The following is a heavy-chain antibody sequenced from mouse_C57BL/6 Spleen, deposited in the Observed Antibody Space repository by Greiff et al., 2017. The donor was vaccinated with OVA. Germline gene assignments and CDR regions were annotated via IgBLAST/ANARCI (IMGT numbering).Heavy chain of an antibody. CDR2: IDPSDSET. CDR1: GYTFTSYW. D-gene: IGHD1-1*01. Sequence: QVQLQQPGAELVRPGSSVKLSCKASGYTFTSYWMHWVKQRPIQGLEWIGNIDPSDSETHYNQKFKDKATLTVDKSSSTAYMQLSSLTSEDSAVYYCARSSYSYWYFDVWGTGTTVTVSS. CDR3: ARSSYSYWYFDV. J-gene: IGHJ1*03. V-gene: IGHV1-52*01.